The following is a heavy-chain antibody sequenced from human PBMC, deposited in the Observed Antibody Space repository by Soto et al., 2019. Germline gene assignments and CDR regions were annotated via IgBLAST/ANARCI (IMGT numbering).Heavy chain of an antibody. CDR3: ARDKARQQLGGNYYYIMDV. V-gene: IGHV1-69*12. CDR1: GGTFRTSA. J-gene: IGHJ6*01. Sequence: QVQLVQSGAEVKKPGSSVKVSCKTSGGTFRTSAISWVRQAPGQGLEWMGGIMPVFPTPDYAQKFQGRVTITADESTGTASMELSSLRSEDTAVYFCARDKARQQLGGNYYYIMDVWGQGTTVTVSS. D-gene: IGHD3-3*02. CDR2: IMPVFPTP.